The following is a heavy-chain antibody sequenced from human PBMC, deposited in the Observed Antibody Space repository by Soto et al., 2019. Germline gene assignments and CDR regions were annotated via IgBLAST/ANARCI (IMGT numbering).Heavy chain of an antibody. Sequence: ASVKVSCKASGYTFTSYGISWVRQAPGQGLDWMGWISAYNGNTKYAQDLQGRVTMTTDTSTSTAYMELRSLRSDDTAVYYCARFTGGSYNTYYFYYGMDVWGQGTTVTVS. CDR1: GYTFTSYG. CDR2: ISAYNGNT. V-gene: IGHV1-18*04. CDR3: ARFTGGSYNTYYFYYGMDV. J-gene: IGHJ6*02. D-gene: IGHD2-15*01.